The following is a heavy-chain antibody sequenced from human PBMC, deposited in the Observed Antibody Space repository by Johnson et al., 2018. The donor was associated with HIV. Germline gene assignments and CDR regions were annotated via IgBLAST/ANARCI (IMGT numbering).Heavy chain of an antibody. V-gene: IGHV3-33*06. CDR2: IWFDGNNK. J-gene: IGHJ3*02. Sequence: QVQLVESRGGVVQPGRSLRLSCAASGFSFSRYGMHWVRQAPGKGLQWVAVIWFDGNNKYYTESVKGRFTISRDNSKNTLYLQMNSLRPEDTAVYYCAKFRDAFDIWGQGTMVTVSS. CDR3: AKFRDAFDI. CDR1: GFSFSRYG.